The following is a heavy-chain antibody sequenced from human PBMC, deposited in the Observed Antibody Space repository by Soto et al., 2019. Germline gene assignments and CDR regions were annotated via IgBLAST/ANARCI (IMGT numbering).Heavy chain of an antibody. J-gene: IGHJ5*02. CDR2: ISGSGRTI. Sequence: TGGSLRLSCAASGFTFSSYSMNWVRQAPGKGLEWLSYISGSGRTIYSADSVKGRFTISRDNATNSLYLQMNNVRTEDTAVYYCARLPFPWGWFDPWGQGTLVTVSS. D-gene: IGHD3-16*01. CDR1: GFTFSSYS. V-gene: IGHV3-48*04. CDR3: ARLPFPWGWFDP.